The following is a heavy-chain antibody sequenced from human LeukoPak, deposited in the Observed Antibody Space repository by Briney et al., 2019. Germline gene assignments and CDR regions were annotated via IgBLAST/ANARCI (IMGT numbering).Heavy chain of an antibody. V-gene: IGHV4-34*01. CDR2: INHSGST. D-gene: IGHD5-12*01. J-gene: IGHJ4*02. CDR3: ARLPRGYSGFLDY. CDR1: GGSFSDYY. Sequence: SETLSLTCAVYGGSFSDYYWHWIRQPPGRGLEWIGEINHSGSTNYNPSLKSRVTISVDTSKNQFSLKLSSVTAADTAVYYCARLPRGYSGFLDYWGQGTLVTVSS.